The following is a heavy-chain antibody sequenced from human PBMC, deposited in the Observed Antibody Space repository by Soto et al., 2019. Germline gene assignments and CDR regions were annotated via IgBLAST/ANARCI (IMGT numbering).Heavy chain of an antibody. CDR1: GYTFTSYG. CDR3: ASSPDIAANEDWFDP. Sequence: GASVKVSCKASGYTFTSYGISWVRQAPGQGLEWMGWISAYNGNTNYAQRLQGRVTMTTDTSTSTAYMELRSLRSADTAVYYCASSPDIAANEDWFDPWGQGTLVTVSS. D-gene: IGHD6-25*01. V-gene: IGHV1-18*01. J-gene: IGHJ5*02. CDR2: ISAYNGNT.